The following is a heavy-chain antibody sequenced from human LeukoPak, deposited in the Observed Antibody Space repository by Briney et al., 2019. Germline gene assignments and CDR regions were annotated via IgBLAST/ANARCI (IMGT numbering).Heavy chain of an antibody. Sequence: ASVKVSCTASGGTFSDCAFSWVRQAPGQGLEWMGRIIPFFGQANYAEKFQGRVTITTDESTTTAYMELSTLRSDDTAVYYCARDRITLVNDAFDIWGQGTMVTVSS. J-gene: IGHJ3*02. V-gene: IGHV1-69*05. CDR1: GGTFSDCA. CDR2: IIPFFGQA. CDR3: ARDRITLVNDAFDI. D-gene: IGHD3-10*01.